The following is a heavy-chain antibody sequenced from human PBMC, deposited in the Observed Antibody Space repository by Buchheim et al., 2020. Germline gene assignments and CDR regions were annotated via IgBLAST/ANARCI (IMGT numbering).Heavy chain of an antibody. CDR1: GFIFSSYW. V-gene: IGHV3-7*01. Sequence: EVQLVESGGGLVQPGASLRVSCAASGFIFSSYWMSWVRQAPGKGLEWVASIKQDGSEKNYVASVKGRFTVSRDNAKKSLFLQMNSLRVEDTAVYYCARDLAAAGTYYYYYMDVWGKGTT. D-gene: IGHD6-13*01. CDR2: IKQDGSEK. J-gene: IGHJ6*03. CDR3: ARDLAAAGTYYYYYMDV.